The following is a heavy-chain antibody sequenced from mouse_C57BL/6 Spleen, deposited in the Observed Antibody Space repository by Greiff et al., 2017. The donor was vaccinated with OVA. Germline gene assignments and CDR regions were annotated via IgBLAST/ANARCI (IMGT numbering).Heavy chain of an antibody. CDR1: GFNIKDYY. D-gene: IGHD1-1*01. CDR3: TRPYYYGSSYWYFDV. CDR2: IDPEDGDT. Sequence: VQLQQFGAELVRPGASVKLSCTASGFNIKDYYMHWVKQRPEQGLEWIGRIDPEDGDTEYAPKFQGKATMTADTSSNTAYLQLSSLTSEDTAVYYCTRPYYYGSSYWYFDVWGTGTTVTVSS. J-gene: IGHJ1*03. V-gene: IGHV14-1*01.